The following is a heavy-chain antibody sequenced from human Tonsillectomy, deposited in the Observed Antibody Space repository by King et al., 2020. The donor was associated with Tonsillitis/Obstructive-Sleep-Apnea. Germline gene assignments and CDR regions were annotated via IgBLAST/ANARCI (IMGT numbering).Heavy chain of an antibody. D-gene: IGHD4-11*01. J-gene: IGHJ5*02. CDR3: AKDLGYSNYVDNWFDP. CDR2: ISYDGSNK. CDR1: GFTFSYYG. Sequence: VQLVESGGGVVQPGRSLRLSFAASGFTFSYYGMHLVRQAPGKGLEGVAVISYDGSNKYYADSVKGRFTISRDNSKNTLYLQMNSLRAEDTAVYYCAKDLGYSNYVDNWFDPWGQGTLVTVSS. V-gene: IGHV3-30*18.